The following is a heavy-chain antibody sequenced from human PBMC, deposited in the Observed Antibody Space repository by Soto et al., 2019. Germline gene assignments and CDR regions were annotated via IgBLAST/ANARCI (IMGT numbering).Heavy chain of an antibody. CDR1: GVTFSNYGGTINTYV. Sequence: QVQLVQSGVAVKKPGSSVKVSCRASGVTFSNYGGTINTYVLSWVRQAPGQGLEWMGGISPIYEKVNSAERFNHSLTIAARKSSKGAHREMSPLKSGDTGKSFNKFTIFFAHRYPDPSPQRFYGKDLWGRGTTVIVS. D-gene: IGHD3-3*01. J-gene: IGHJ6*01. V-gene: IGHV1-69*01. CDR2: ISPIYEKV. CDR3: KFTIFFAHRYPDPSPQRFYGKDL.